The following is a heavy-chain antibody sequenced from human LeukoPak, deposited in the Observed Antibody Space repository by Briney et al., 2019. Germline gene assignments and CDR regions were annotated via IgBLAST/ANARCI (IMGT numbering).Heavy chain of an antibody. Sequence: SETLSLTCAVYGGSFSGYYWSWIRQPPGKGLEWIGEINHSGSTNYNPSLKSRVTISVDTSKNQFSLKLSSVTAADTAVYYCARHVFRSRYFDYWGQGTLVTVSS. D-gene: IGHD3-3*01. CDR3: ARHVFRSRYFDY. CDR1: GGSFSGYY. J-gene: IGHJ4*02. V-gene: IGHV4-34*01. CDR2: INHSGST.